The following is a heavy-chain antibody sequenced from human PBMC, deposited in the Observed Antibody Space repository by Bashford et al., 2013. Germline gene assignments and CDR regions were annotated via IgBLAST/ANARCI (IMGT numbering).Heavy chain of an antibody. D-gene: IGHD5-18*01. V-gene: IGHV4-59*08. Sequence: SETLSLTCSVSGGSISNYYWSWIRQPQGRPGVDWVHRITVGSTYYNPSLKSRVTIVSRHVQEPVLPEVDLCDRHRHGSLYCARHLNVDTAMAWFDYWGQGTLVTVS. CDR2: RITVGST. J-gene: IGHJ4*02. CDR1: GGSISNYY. CDR3: ARHLNVDTAMAWFDY.